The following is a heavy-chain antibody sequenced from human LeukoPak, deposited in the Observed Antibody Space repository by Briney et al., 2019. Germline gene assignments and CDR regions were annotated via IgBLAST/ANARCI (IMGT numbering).Heavy chain of an antibody. CDR3: ATVFFCGYRGDYMDV. CDR1: GFTFSSYS. Sequence: GGSLRLSCAASGFTFSSYSMNWVRQAPGKGLEWVSSISSSSSYIYYADSVKGRFTISRDNAKNSLYLQMDSLRAEDTAVYYCATVFFCGYRGDYMDVWGKGTTVTVSS. J-gene: IGHJ6*03. V-gene: IGHV3-21*01. D-gene: IGHD3-10*01. CDR2: ISSSSSYI.